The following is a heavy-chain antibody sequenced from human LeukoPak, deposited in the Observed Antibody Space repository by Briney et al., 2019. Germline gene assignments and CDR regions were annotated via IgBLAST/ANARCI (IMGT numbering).Heavy chain of an antibody. V-gene: IGHV3-30*04. CDR3: ARANVINYYDSSVSRGNGAFDI. D-gene: IGHD3-22*01. CDR2: ISYDGSNK. Sequence: GGSLRLSCAASGFTFSSYAMHWVRQAPGKGLEWVAVISYDGSNKYYADSVKGRFTISRDNSKNTLYLQMNSLRAEDTAVYYCARANVINYYDSSVSRGNGAFDIWGQGTMVTVSS. J-gene: IGHJ3*02. CDR1: GFTFSSYA.